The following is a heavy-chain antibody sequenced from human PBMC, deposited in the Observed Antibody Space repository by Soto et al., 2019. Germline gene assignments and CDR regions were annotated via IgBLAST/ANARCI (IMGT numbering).Heavy chain of an antibody. CDR1: GYICVNYG. CDR2: INPYTGNT. Sequence: QVQLEQSGDEVKKPGASVKVSCKASGYICVNYGIAWLRQAPGQGLEWLGWINPYTGNTYYANQVQGRLTLTTDTSTSTAFMDLGSLTSAATAVYYCAMVDLYVTTTPQDVWGQGTTVTVSS. V-gene: IGHV1-18*01. J-gene: IGHJ6*02. CDR3: AMVDLYVTTTPQDV. D-gene: IGHD3-16*01.